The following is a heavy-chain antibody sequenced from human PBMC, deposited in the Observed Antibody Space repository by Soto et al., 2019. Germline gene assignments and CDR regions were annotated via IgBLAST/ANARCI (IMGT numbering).Heavy chain of an antibody. CDR3: ASDGSSGYEYGMDV. CDR2: INPNSGGT. V-gene: IGHV1-2*02. J-gene: IGHJ6*02. Sequence: ASVKVSCKASGYTFTGYYMHWVRQAPGQGLEWMGWINPNSGGTNYAQKFQGRVTMTRDTSISTAYMELSRLRSDGTAVYYCASDGSSGYEYGMDVWGQGTTVTVSS. D-gene: IGHD3-22*01. CDR1: GYTFTGYY.